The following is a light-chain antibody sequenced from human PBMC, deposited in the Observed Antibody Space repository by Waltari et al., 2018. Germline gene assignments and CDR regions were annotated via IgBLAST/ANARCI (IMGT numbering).Light chain of an antibody. CDR3: QSFDSSHVV. CDR2: EDN. CDR1: SGNIATNS. V-gene: IGLV6-57*02. Sequence: FMLTQPHSVSESPGKTVTISCTSSSGNIATNSVQWYQQRPGSAPTKVIYEDNQRPSGVPDRFSGSIDSSSNSASLIISGLKAEDEADYYCQSFDSSHVVFGGGTKLTVL. J-gene: IGLJ2*01.